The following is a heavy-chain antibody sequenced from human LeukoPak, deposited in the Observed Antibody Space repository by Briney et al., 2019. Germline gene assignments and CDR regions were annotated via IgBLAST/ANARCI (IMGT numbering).Heavy chain of an antibody. V-gene: IGHV4-59*01. J-gene: IGHJ5*02. CDR3: ARGGYYGSGNDFRFDP. CDR1: GGSISSYY. Sequence: SETLSLTCTVSGGSISSYYWSWIRQPPGKGLEWIGYIYYSGSTNYKPSVKSRVTISVDTSKNQFSLKLSSVTAADTAVYYCARGGYYGSGNDFRFDPWGQGTLATVSS. D-gene: IGHD3-10*01. CDR2: IYYSGST.